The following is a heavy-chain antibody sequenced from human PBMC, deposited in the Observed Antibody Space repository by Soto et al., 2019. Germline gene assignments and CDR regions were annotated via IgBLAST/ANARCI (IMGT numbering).Heavy chain of an antibody. CDR2: AYHSGST. CDR3: ARGGWNYEKVNSCDP. Sequence: SETLSLTCAVSGGFTSTNNWWSWVRQPPGKGLEWIGDAYHSGSTNYNPSLKSRVTISVDTSKNQFSLKLSSVTAADTAVYYCARGGWNYEKVNSCDPWGQGTLVTVS. J-gene: IGHJ5*02. CDR1: GGFTSTNNW. D-gene: IGHD1-7*01. V-gene: IGHV4-4*02.